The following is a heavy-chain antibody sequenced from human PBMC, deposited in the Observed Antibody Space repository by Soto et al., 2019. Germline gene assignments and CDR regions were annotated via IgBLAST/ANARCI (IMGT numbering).Heavy chain of an antibody. CDR1: GYTFTSYD. CDR2: MNTNSGNT. D-gene: IGHD4-17*01. V-gene: IGHV1-8*01. J-gene: IGHJ4*02. Sequence: QGQLVQSGAEVKKPGASVKVSCKASGYTFTSYDINWVRQATGQGLEWMGWMNTNSGNTGYAQKFQGRVTMTMNTFRSIAYMELRSLRCEEAGVYYCARNLYGDNVDYVGQGTLDTVSS. CDR3: ARNLYGDNVDY.